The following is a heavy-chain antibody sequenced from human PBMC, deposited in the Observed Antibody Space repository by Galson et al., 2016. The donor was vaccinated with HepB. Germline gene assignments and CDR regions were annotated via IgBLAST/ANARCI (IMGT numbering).Heavy chain of an antibody. J-gene: IGHJ5*02. Sequence: SETLSLTCGVYGGSFSGCHWSWIRQPPGKGLEWIGEIDHSGSTVYNPSLKSRVTLSVDTSKNQFSLKLTSVTAADTAVYYCARPRLTTGSPYNSFDPWGQGTLVTVSS. CDR3: ARPRLTTGSPYNSFDP. CDR1: GGSFSGCH. V-gene: IGHV4-34*01. CDR2: IDHSGST. D-gene: IGHD1-1*01.